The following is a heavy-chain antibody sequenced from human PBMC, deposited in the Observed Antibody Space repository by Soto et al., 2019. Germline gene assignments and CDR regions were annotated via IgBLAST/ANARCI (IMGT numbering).Heavy chain of an antibody. CDR2: IYYSGSA. J-gene: IGHJ3*02. CDR3: ARVDYAKAFDI. Sequence: QVQLQESGPGLVKPSDTLSLICAVSGYSISSSNWWGWIRQPPGKGLEWIGNIYYSGSAYYNPSLKSRVTMSVDTSKNQFSLKLTSVTAVDTAVYYCARVDYAKAFDIWGQGTTVTVSS. D-gene: IGHD2-2*01. V-gene: IGHV4-28*03. CDR1: GYSISSSNW.